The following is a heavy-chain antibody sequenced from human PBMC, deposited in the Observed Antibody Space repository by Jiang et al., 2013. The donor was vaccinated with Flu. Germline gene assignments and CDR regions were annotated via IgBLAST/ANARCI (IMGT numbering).Heavy chain of an antibody. CDR2: IDPSDSYI. CDR1: GYSFSSYW. J-gene: IGHJ6*04. D-gene: IGHD2-15*01. Sequence: VESGAEVKKPGESLRISCKASGYSFSSYWITWVRHMPGKGLEWMGRIDPSDSYINYNPSFRGHVTISADKSLSTAYLEWSSLKASDSAIYYCARYYCNGGGRYPPRQGMDVWGKGTTVIVSS. CDR3: ARYYCNGGGRYPPRQGMDV. V-gene: IGHV5-10-1*03.